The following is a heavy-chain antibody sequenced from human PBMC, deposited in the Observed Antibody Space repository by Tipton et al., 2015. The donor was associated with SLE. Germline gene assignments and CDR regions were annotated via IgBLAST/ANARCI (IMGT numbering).Heavy chain of an antibody. CDR3: QGVQLWWSDAFDI. D-gene: IGHD5-18*01. CDR2: ISYDGSNV. CDR1: GFTFSPSG. Sequence: RSLRLSCAASGFTFSPSGMHWVRQAPGKGLEWVAVISYDGSNVHYADSVKGRFTISRDNSKNTLYLQMNSLRAEDTAVYYCQGVQLWWSDAFDIWGQGTMVTVSS. V-gene: IGHV3-30*03. J-gene: IGHJ3*02.